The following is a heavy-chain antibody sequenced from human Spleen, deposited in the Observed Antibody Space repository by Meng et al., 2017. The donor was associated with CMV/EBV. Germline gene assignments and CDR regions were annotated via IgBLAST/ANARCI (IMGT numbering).Heavy chain of an antibody. CDR2: IYSGGST. J-gene: IGHJ6*02. Sequence: GGSLRLSCAASGFIFSTYGMHWVRQAPGKGLEWVSVIYSGGSTYYADSVKGRFTISRDNSKNTLYLQMNSLRAEDTAVYYCARDRRGYYDSSGSYGMDVWGQGTTVTVSS. CDR1: GFIFSTYG. D-gene: IGHD3-22*01. CDR3: ARDRRGYYDSSGSYGMDV. V-gene: IGHV3-53*01.